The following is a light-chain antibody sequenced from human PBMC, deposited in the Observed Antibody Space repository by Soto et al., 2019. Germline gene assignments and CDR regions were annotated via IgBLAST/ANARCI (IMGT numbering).Light chain of an antibody. Sequence: DIQMTQSPSTLSASVGDRVTITCRASQSISSWLAWYQQKPGKAPKLLIYDASSLESGVPSRFSGSGSGTEFTLTISSLPTDDFATYYCQQYNSYLYTFGQGTKREIK. J-gene: IGKJ2*01. CDR1: QSISSW. CDR3: QQYNSYLYT. CDR2: DAS. V-gene: IGKV1-5*01.